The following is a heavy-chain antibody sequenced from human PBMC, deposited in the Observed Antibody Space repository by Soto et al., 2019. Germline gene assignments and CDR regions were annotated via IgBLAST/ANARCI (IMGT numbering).Heavy chain of an antibody. V-gene: IGHV1-69*13. CDR3: ARFDWLSKKYYYYYGMDV. Sequence: SVKVSCKASGGTFSSYAISWVRQAPGQGLEWMGGIIPIFGTANYAQKFQGRVTITADESTSTAYMELSSLRSEDTAVYYCARFDWLSKKYYYYYGMDVWGQGTTVTVSS. CDR2: IIPIFGTA. J-gene: IGHJ6*02. CDR1: GGTFSSYA. D-gene: IGHD3-9*01.